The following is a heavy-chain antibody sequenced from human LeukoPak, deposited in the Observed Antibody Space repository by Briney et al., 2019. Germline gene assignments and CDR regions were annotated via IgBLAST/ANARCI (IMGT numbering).Heavy chain of an antibody. V-gene: IGHV4-59*02. CDR1: GGSVSDYY. CDR2: IYYTGSS. Sequence: NSSETLSLTCTVSGGSVSDYYWSWIRQSPGKGLEWIGYIYYTGSSSYNPSLRSRVTISADTSKNQFSLKLSSVTAADTAVYYCASRKLGNDYWGQGTLVTVSP. CDR3: ASRKLGNDY. D-gene: IGHD7-27*01. J-gene: IGHJ4*01.